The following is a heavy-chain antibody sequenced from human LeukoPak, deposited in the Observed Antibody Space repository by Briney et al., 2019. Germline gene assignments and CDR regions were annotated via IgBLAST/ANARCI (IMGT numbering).Heavy chain of an antibody. CDR1: GYTVETGYY. D-gene: IGHD1-26*01. CDR3: AREWATYHNWYDP. J-gene: IGHJ5*02. CDR2: IYRSATT. Sequence: SETLSLTCTVSGYTVETGYYWAWLRHPPGKGLEWIGSIYRSATTYYNPSLKSRVLISMDMSKNEVSLSLTSVTAADTAVYYCAREWATYHNWYDPWGQGTLVIVSS. V-gene: IGHV4-38-2*02.